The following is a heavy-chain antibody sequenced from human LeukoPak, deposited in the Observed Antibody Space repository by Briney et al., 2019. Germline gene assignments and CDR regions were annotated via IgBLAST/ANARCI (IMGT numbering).Heavy chain of an antibody. J-gene: IGHJ6*03. CDR1: GYTFTSYG. CDR3: WRTGQYYDFWSGYQYYYYYYMDV. D-gene: IGHD3-3*01. Sequence: AASVKVSCKASGYTFTSYGISWVRQAPGQGLEWMGWISAYNGNTNYAQKLQGRVTMTTDTSTSTAYMELRSLRSDDTSVYYCWRTGQYYDFWSGYQYYYYYYMDVWGKGTTVTVSS. V-gene: IGHV1-18*01. CDR2: ISAYNGNT.